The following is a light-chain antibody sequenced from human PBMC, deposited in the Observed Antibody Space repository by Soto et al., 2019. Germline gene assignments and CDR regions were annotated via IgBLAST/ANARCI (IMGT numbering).Light chain of an antibody. CDR1: SSDVGGYNY. V-gene: IGLV2-8*01. J-gene: IGLJ1*01. CDR3: SSYAGSNNYV. Sequence: QSVLTQPPSASGSPGQSVTISCTGTSSDVGGYNYVSWYQQHPGKAPQLMIYEVSKRPSGVPDRFSGSKSANTASLTVSGLQAEDEADYYCSSYAGSNNYVFGTGTKLTVL. CDR2: EVS.